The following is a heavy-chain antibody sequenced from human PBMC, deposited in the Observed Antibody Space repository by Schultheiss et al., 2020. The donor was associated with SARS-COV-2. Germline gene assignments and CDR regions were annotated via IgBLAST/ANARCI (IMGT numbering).Heavy chain of an antibody. CDR3: ASYCSSTSCNTIGAFDI. V-gene: IGHV4-59*10. CDR1: GGSFSGYY. Sequence: SETLSLTCAVYGGSFSGYYWSWIRQPPGKGLEWIGRIYTSGSTNYNPSLKSRVTISVDTSKNQFSLKLSSVTAADTAVYYCASYCSSTSCNTIGAFDIWGQGTMVTVSS. D-gene: IGHD2-2*01. J-gene: IGHJ3*02. CDR2: IYTSGST.